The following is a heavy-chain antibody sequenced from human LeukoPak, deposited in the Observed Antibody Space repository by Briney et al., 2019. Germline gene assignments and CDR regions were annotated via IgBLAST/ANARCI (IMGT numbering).Heavy chain of an antibody. CDR3: VKDVWGQSGGAGAFDI. Sequence: PGGSLRLSCSASGFTFSSYAMHWVRQAPGKGLEYVSAISSNGGSTYYADSVKGRFTISRDNSKNTLYLQMSSLRAEDTAVYYCVKDVWGQSGGAGAFDIWGQGTMVTVSS. J-gene: IGHJ3*02. CDR1: GFTFSSYA. CDR2: ISSNGGST. V-gene: IGHV3-64D*09. D-gene: IGHD3-16*01.